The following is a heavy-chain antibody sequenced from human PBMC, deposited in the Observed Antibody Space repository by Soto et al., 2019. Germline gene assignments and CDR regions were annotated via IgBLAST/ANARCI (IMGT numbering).Heavy chain of an antibody. CDR2: IYWDGNE. J-gene: IGHJ4*02. CDR3: AHGSGWLFDY. D-gene: IGHD6-19*01. V-gene: IGHV2-5*02. Sequence: QITLKESGPTLVKPTQTLTLTCTFTGFSLSSSHVAVGWIRQPPGKAPECLAFIYWDGNEHYSPSLRSRLTLTTDTSKNQLFLTMADMDPEDTATYFCAHGSGWLFDYWGQGTRVTVSS. CDR1: GFSLSSSHVA.